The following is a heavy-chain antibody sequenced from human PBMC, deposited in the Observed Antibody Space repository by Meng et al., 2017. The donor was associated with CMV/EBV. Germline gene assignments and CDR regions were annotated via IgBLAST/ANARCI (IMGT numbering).Heavy chain of an antibody. D-gene: IGHD1-7*01. V-gene: IGHV3-64*02. J-gene: IGHJ4*02. Sequence: AASGFTFGSYAMHWVRQAPGKGLEYVSAISSNGGSTYYADSVKGRFTISRDNSKNTLYLQMGSLRAEDMAVYYCARGAYWNYGYFDYWGQGTLVTVSS. CDR2: ISSNGGST. CDR3: ARGAYWNYGYFDY. CDR1: GFTFGSYA.